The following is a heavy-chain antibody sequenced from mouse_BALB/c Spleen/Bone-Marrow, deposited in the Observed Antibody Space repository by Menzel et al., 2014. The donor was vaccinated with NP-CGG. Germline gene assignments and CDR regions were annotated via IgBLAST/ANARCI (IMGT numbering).Heavy chain of an antibody. Sequence: VQLVESGPELVKPGALVKISCKASGYTFXSYDINWVKRRPGQGLEWIGWIYPGDGSTKYNEKFKGKATLTADKSSSTAYMQLSSLTSENSAVYFCARSGDSSGYGFAYWGQGTLVTVSA. V-gene: IGHV1S56*01. D-gene: IGHD3-2*01. CDR2: IYPGDGST. CDR1: GYTFXSYD. J-gene: IGHJ3*01. CDR3: ARSGDSSGYGFAY.